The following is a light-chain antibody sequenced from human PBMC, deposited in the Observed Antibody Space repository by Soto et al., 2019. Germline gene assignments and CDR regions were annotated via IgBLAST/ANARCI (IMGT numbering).Light chain of an antibody. Sequence: EIVLTQSPGTLSLSPGERATLSCRASQSVSSSYLVWYQQKPGQAPRLLIYGASSRATGIPDRFSGCGSGTDFTLTISRLEPEDFAVYYCQQYGSSPYTFGQGTKLEIK. CDR1: QSVSSSY. CDR3: QQYGSSPYT. J-gene: IGKJ2*01. CDR2: GAS. V-gene: IGKV3-20*01.